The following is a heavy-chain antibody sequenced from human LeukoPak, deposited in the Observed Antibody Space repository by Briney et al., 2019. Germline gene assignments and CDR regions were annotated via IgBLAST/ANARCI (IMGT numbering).Heavy chain of an antibody. D-gene: IGHD1-7*01. CDR2: IIPIFGTA. CDR3: ARVNYNWFDP. J-gene: IGHJ5*02. Sequence: ASVKVSCKASGGTFSSYAISWVRQAPGQGLEWMGGIIPIFGTANYAQKFQGRVTITADESTSTAYMELSSLRSEDTAVYYCARVNYNWFDPWGQGTLSPSPQ. CDR1: GGTFSSYA. V-gene: IGHV1-69*13.